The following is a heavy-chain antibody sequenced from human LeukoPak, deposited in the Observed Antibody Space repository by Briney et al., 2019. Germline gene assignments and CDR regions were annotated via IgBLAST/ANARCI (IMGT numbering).Heavy chain of an antibody. J-gene: IGHJ4*02. CDR3: ARHDGNTWSSSFDY. CDR1: GGSISSYY. D-gene: IGHD6-13*01. V-gene: IGHV4-59*08. Sequence: SETLSLTCTVSGGSISSYYWSWIRQPPGRGLEWIGYIYYSGSTYYNPSLKSRVTISVDTSKNQFSLKLSSVTAADTAVYYCARHDGNTWSSSFDYWGQGALVTVSS. CDR2: IYYSGST.